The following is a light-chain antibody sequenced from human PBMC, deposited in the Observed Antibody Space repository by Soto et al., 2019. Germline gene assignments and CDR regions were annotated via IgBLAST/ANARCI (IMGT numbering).Light chain of an antibody. Sequence: MSQSQGTLSVSLGERVTLSCRASQSVSIHLAWYQQKPGQAPRLLIYDTSTRATGIPARFSGSGSGTEYTLGISCLHSEDSAVYYCQRYRNWPRMTFGQGTRLEIK. CDR2: DTS. CDR3: QRYRNWPRMT. J-gene: IGKJ5*01. CDR1: QSVSIH. V-gene: IGKV3-15*01.